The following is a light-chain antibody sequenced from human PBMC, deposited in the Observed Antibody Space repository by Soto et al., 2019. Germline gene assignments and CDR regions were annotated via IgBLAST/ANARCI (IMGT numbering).Light chain of an antibody. Sequence: QSVLTKPASVSGSPGQSITISCTGTSSDVGAYNYVSWYQHHPGKAPKLLIYDVINRPSGVSNRFSGSQSGNTASLTISGLQADDEADYYCSSYTTTSTHVFGSGTKVTVL. CDR3: SSYTTTSTHV. J-gene: IGLJ1*01. V-gene: IGLV2-14*03. CDR1: SSDVGAYNY. CDR2: DVI.